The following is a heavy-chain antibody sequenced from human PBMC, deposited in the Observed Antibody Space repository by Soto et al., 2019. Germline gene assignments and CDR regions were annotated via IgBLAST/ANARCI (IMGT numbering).Heavy chain of an antibody. V-gene: IGHV3-48*02. D-gene: IGHD6-19*01. CDR2: ISSSSSTI. CDR1: GFTFSSYS. Sequence: PGGSLRLSCAASGFTFSSYSMNWVRQAPGKGLEWVSYISSSSSTIYYADSVKGRFTISRDNAKNSLYLQMNSLRDEDTAVYYCARVIAVAGTSRKTYWGQGTLVTVSS. CDR3: ARVIAVAGTSRKTY. J-gene: IGHJ4*02.